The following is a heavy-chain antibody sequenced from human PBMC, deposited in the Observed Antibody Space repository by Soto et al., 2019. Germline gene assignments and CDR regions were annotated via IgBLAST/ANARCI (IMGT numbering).Heavy chain of an antibody. Sequence: ASSVKVSCKASGGTFSSYAISWVRQAPGQGLEWMGGIIPIFGTANYAQKFQGRVTITADESTSTAYMGLSSLRSEDTAVYYCARGHDYGDAIGYWGQGTLVTVSS. V-gene: IGHV1-69*13. CDR2: IIPIFGTA. CDR3: ARGHDYGDAIGY. D-gene: IGHD4-17*01. CDR1: GGTFSSYA. J-gene: IGHJ4*02.